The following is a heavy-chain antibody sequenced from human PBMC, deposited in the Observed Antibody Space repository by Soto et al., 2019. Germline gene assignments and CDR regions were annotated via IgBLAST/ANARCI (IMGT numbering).Heavy chain of an antibody. D-gene: IGHD5-12*01. CDR3: AKSGGFSGYDWRGYYYYGMDV. Sequence: EVQLLESGGGLKQPGESLRLSCAASGFSFSSYAMSWVRQAPGKGLEWVSGIRDSGGNTYYADSVKGRFTISRDNSKNTVYLQMNSLRAEDTAVHYCAKSGGFSGYDWRGYYYYGMDVWGQGTTVTVSS. J-gene: IGHJ6*02. CDR2: IRDSGGNT. CDR1: GFSFSSYA. V-gene: IGHV3-23*01.